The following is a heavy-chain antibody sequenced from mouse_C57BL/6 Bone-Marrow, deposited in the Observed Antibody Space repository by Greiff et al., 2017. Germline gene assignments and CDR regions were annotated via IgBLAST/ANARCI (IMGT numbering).Heavy chain of an antibody. CDR1: GFNIKNTY. J-gene: IGHJ1*03. CDR3: ASPIYYYGRGWYFDV. CDR2: IDPANGNT. D-gene: IGHD1-1*01. Sequence: VQLKESVAELVRPGASVKLSCTASGFNIKNTYMHWVKQRPEQGLEWIGRIDPANGNTKSAPKFQGKATITADTSSNTAYLQLSSLTSEDTAIYYCASPIYYYGRGWYFDVWGTGTTVTVSS. V-gene: IGHV14-3*01.